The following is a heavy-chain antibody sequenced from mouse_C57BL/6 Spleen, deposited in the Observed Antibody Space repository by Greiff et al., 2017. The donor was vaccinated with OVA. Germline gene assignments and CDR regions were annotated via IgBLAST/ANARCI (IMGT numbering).Heavy chain of an antibody. CDR2: IYPGDGDT. D-gene: IGHD2-4*01. V-gene: IGHV1-82*01. Sequence: VKLQESGPELVKPGASVKISCKASGYAFSSSWMNWVKQRPGKGLEWIGRIYPGDGDTNYNGKFKGKATLTADKSSSTAYMQLSSLTSEDSAVYFCARSGDYDAYWYFDVWGTGTTVTVSS. CDR1: GYAFSSSW. CDR3: ARSGDYDAYWYFDV. J-gene: IGHJ1*03.